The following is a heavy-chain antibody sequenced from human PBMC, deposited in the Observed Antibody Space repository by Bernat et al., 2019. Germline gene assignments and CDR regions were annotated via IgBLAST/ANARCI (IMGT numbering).Heavy chain of an antibody. CDR3: AKEIAPPEYSSSSWNYYGMDV. J-gene: IGHJ6*02. D-gene: IGHD6-6*01. V-gene: IGHV3-30*18. Sequence: QVQLVESGGGVVQPGRSLRLSCAASGFTFSSYGMHWVRQAPGKGLEWVVVISYDGSNKYYADSAKGRFTISRDNSKNTLYLQMNSLRAEDTAVYYCAKEIAPPEYSSSSWNYYGMDVWGQGTTVTVSS. CDR2: ISYDGSNK. CDR1: GFTFSSYG.